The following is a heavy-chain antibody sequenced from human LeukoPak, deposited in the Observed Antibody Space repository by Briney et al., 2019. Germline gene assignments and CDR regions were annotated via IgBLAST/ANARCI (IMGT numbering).Heavy chain of an antibody. CDR2: FDPEDGET. V-gene: IGHV1-24*01. Sequence: ASVKVSCKVSGYTLTELSMHWVRQAPGKGLEWMGGFDPEDGETIYAQKFQGRVTMTEDTSTDTAYMELSSLRSEDTAVYYCATGPPYLRDSSGYGYWGQGTLVTVSS. D-gene: IGHD3-22*01. J-gene: IGHJ4*02. CDR3: ATGPPYLRDSSGYGY. CDR1: GYTLTELS.